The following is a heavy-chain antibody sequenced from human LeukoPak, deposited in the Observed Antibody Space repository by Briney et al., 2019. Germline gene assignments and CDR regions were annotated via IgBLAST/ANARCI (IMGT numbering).Heavy chain of an antibody. CDR3: ASQSYARFDP. V-gene: IGHV3-48*04. CDR1: GFTFSSYS. D-gene: IGHD3-16*01. CDR2: ISSSSSTI. J-gene: IGHJ5*02. Sequence: GGSLRLSCAASGFTFSSYSMNWVRQAPGKGLEWVSYISSSSSTIYYADSVKGRFTISRDNARNSMFLQMNSLRVEDTAVYYCASQSYARFDPWGQGTLVTVSS.